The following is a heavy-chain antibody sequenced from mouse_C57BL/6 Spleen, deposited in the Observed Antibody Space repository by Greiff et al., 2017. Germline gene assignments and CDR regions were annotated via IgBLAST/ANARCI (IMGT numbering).Heavy chain of an antibody. CDR3: ARAFITTVVASPFDY. Sequence: QVTLKESGPGILQSSQTLSLTCSFSGFSLSTSGMGVSWIRQPSGKGLEWLAHIYWDDDKRYNPSLKSRLTISKDTSRNQVSLKITSVATADTATYYCARAFITTVVASPFDYWGQGTTLTVSS. V-gene: IGHV8-12*01. CDR1: GFSLSTSGMG. D-gene: IGHD1-1*01. CDR2: IYWDDDK. J-gene: IGHJ2*01.